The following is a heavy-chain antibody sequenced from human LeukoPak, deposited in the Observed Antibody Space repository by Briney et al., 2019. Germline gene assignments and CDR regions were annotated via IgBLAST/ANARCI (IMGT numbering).Heavy chain of an antibody. Sequence: PGGSLRLSCAASGFTFSSYSMNWVRQAPGKGLEWVSYISSSSSTIYYADSVKGRFTISRDNAKNSLYLQMNSLRAEDTAVYYCARDLDPEIIYSNYGYWGQGTLVTVSS. CDR2: ISSSSSTI. D-gene: IGHD4-11*01. CDR3: ARDLDPEIIYSNYGY. V-gene: IGHV3-48*01. CDR1: GFTFSSYS. J-gene: IGHJ4*02.